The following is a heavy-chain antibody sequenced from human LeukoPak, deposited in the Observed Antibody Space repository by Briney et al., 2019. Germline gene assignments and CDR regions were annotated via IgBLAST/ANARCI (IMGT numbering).Heavy chain of an antibody. CDR1: GGSFSGYY. CDR2: IYYTGST. CDR3: ATLTGYSSESWFDP. V-gene: IGHV4-59*01. Sequence: SETLSLTCAVYGGSFSGYYWSWIRQPPGKGLEWIGNIYYTGSTNYNPSLKSRVTISVDTSKNQFSLKLSSVTAADTAVYYCATLTGYSSESWFDPWGQGILVTVSS. D-gene: IGHD3-9*01. J-gene: IGHJ5*02.